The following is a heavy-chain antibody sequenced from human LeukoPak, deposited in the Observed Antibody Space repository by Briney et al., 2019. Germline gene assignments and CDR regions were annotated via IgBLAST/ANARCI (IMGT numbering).Heavy chain of an antibody. CDR3: ARGGFGSGSHTPYYYYGMDV. J-gene: IGHJ6*02. CDR1: GFTFSSYW. D-gene: IGHD1-26*01. Sequence: GGSLRLSCAASGFTFSSYWMHWVRQAPGKGLVWVSRINSDGSSTSYADSVKGRFTISRDNAKNTLYLQMNSLRAEDTAVYYCARGGFGSGSHTPYYYYGMDVWGQGTTVTVSS. V-gene: IGHV3-74*01. CDR2: INSDGSST.